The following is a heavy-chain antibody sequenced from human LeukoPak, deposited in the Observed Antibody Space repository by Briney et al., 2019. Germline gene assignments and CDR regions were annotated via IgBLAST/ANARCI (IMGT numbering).Heavy chain of an antibody. CDR1: GFTFSNYW. V-gene: IGHV3-74*01. D-gene: IGHD4/OR15-4a*01. J-gene: IGHJ4*02. Sequence: GGSLRLSCAASGFTFSNYWMHWVRQVPGKGLVWVSRMNSDGSTTNYADSVKGRFTISRDNSKNTLYLQMNSLRAEDTAVYYCARRAGAYSHPYDYWGQGTLVTVSS. CDR3: ARRAGAYSHPYDY. CDR2: MNSDGSTT.